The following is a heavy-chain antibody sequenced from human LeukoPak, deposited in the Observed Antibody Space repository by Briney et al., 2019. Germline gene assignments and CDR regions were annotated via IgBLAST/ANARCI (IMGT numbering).Heavy chain of an antibody. Sequence: GGSLRLSCAAAGFTFSSYSMNWVRQAPGEGRECVSYISSRSSTIYYADSVKGRFTISSDNAKNSLYLQMTGLRAEDTAVYYCASVLGYSGYARGFDPWGQGTLVTVSS. D-gene: IGHD5-12*01. CDR3: ASVLGYSGYARGFDP. J-gene: IGHJ5*02. CDR1: GFTFSSYS. CDR2: ISSRSSTI. V-gene: IGHV3-48*01.